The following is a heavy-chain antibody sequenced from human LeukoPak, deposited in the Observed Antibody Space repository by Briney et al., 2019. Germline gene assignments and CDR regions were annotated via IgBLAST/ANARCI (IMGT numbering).Heavy chain of an antibody. CDR3: ARAGQFISARPITFDY. CDR2: IYYSGST. Sequence: SETLLLTFTVYGGCISNYYWCWIRQPPGKGLEWIGYIYYSGSTNSNASLKSRVTISLDTSKNQFSLKLISMTAADAAVYYCARAGQFISARPITFDYWGQGALVTVSS. D-gene: IGHD6-6*01. V-gene: IGHV4-59*01. J-gene: IGHJ4*01. CDR1: GGCISNYY.